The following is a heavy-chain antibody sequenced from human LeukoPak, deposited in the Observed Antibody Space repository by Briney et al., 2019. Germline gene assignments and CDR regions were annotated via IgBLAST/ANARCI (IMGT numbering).Heavy chain of an antibody. CDR1: GYSISSGYY. D-gene: IGHD6-19*01. V-gene: IGHV4-38-2*01. CDR2: IYHSGST. CDR3: ERGDQLRRGYSSGWYFY. J-gene: IGHJ4*02. Sequence: PSETLSLTCAVSGYSISSGYYWGWIRQPPGKGLEWIGSIYHSGSTYYNPSLKSRVTISVETSKNQFSLKLSSVTAADTAVYYCERGDQLRRGYSSGWYFYWGQGTLVTVSS.